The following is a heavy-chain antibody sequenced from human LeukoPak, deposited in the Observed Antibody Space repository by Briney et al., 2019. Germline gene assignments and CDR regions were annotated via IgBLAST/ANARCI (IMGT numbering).Heavy chain of an antibody. CDR2: IYSDNT. CDR3: ASAVHYYDSSGYTPPSPHFDY. Sequence: GGSLRLSCAASGFTFSSYEMNWVRQAPGKGLEWVSFIYSDNTHYSDSVKGRFTISRDNSKNTLYLQMNSLRSEDTAVYYCASAVHYYDSSGYTPPSPHFDYWGQGTLVTVSS. D-gene: IGHD3-22*01. CDR1: GFTFSSYE. J-gene: IGHJ4*02. V-gene: IGHV3-53*05.